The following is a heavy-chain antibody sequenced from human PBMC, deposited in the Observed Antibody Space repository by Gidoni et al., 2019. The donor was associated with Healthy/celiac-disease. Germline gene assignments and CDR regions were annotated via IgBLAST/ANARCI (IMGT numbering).Heavy chain of an antibody. CDR2: SNHSGIT. D-gene: IGHD3-10*01. J-gene: IGHJ4*02. V-gene: IGHV4-34*01. CDR3: ARDPNQVRGVITQRFDY. CDR1: GGSVSGYY. Sequence: QVQLQQWGAGLLKPSETLSLTCAVYGGSVSGYYWSWIRQPSGTGLEWIGESNHSGITNYTPSLKSRVTISVDTSKNQFSLKLSSVTASYTAVYYCARDPNQVRGVITQRFDYWGQGTLVTVSS.